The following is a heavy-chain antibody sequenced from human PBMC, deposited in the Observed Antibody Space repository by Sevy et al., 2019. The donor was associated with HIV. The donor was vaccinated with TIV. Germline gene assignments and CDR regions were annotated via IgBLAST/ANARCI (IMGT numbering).Heavy chain of an antibody. V-gene: IGHV3-23*01. Sequence: GGSLRLSCAASGFTFSSYAMSWVRQAPGKGLEWVSAISGSGGSTYYADSVKGRFTISRDNSKNTLYLQMNSLRAEDTAVFSCAKSLLWFGEWGGGFDYWGQGTLVTVSS. J-gene: IGHJ4*02. CDR2: ISGSGGST. CDR1: GFTFSSYA. CDR3: AKSLLWFGEWGGGFDY. D-gene: IGHD3-10*01.